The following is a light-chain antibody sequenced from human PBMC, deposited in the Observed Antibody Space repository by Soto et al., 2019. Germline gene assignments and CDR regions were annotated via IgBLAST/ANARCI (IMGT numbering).Light chain of an antibody. CDR3: QQYDTSPFT. CDR2: GAS. V-gene: IGKV3-20*01. CDR1: QSVTSSF. Sequence: EIVLTQSPGTRSLSPGERATFSCRASQSVTSSFLAWYQQTSGQAPRLLIYGASSSATGIPDRFSGSGSGTYFTLTIGRLEHEDFAVYYCQQYDTSPFTFGGGTKVEIE. J-gene: IGKJ4*01.